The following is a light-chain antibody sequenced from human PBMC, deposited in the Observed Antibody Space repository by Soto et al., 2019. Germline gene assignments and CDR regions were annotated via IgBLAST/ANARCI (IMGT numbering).Light chain of an antibody. CDR1: QSISSY. CDR2: AAS. J-gene: IGKJ2*01. V-gene: IGKV1-39*01. CDR3: QQSYSTPRT. Sequence: DIQMTQSPSSLSASVGDRVTITCRASQSISSYLNWYQQKPGKAHKLLIYAASSLQSGVPSRFSGSGSGTDFTLTISSLQPEDFATYYCQQSYSTPRTFGQGTKLEIK.